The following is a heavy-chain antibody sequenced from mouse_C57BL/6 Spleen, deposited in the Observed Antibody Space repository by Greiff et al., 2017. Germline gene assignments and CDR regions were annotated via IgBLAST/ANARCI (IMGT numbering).Heavy chain of an antibody. J-gene: IGHJ4*01. D-gene: IGHD1-1*01. Sequence: QVQLQQPGAELVKPGASVKMSCKASGYTFTSYWITWVKQRPGQGLEWIGDIYPGSGSTNNNEKFKSKASLTVDTSSSTAYMQHSSLASEYSAVYYCASLDGSSDAMDYWGQGTSVTVSS. CDR2: IYPGSGST. CDR3: ASLDGSSDAMDY. CDR1: GYTFTSYW. V-gene: IGHV1-55*01.